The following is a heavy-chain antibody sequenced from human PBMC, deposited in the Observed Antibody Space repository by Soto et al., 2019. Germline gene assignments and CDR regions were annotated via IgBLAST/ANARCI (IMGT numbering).Heavy chain of an antibody. CDR2: IIPIFGTA. V-gene: IGHV1-69*06. J-gene: IGHJ6*02. Sequence: SVKVSCKASGGTFSSYAISWVRQAPGQGLEWMGGIIPIFGTANYAQKFQGRVTITADKSTSTAYMELSSLRSEDTAVYYCARFSRSLNGMDVWGQGTTVTVSS. CDR1: GGTFSSYA. CDR3: ARFSRSLNGMDV.